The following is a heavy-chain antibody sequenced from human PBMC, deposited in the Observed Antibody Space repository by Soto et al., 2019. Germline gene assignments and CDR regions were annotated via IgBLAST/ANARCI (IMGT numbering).Heavy chain of an antibody. V-gene: IGHV4-61*01. CDR2: IYYSGST. D-gene: IGHD4-17*01. CDR3: AKRDYAFDS. Sequence: QVQLQESGPGLVKPSETLSLTCSVSGDSVTTGSYYWSWIRQPPGKGLEWIGYIYYSGSTNYNPSLKSRATIYTDTSWRQFSLNLASVTADDTAVYFCAKRDYAFDSWGQGTLVTVSS. CDR1: GDSVTTGSYY. J-gene: IGHJ4*02.